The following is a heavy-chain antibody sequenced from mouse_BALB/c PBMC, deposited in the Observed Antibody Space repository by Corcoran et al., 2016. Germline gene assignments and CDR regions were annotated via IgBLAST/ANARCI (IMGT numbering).Heavy chain of an antibody. CDR1: GYTFTNYG. V-gene: IGHV9-1*02. Sequence: QIQLVQSGPELKKPGETVKISCKASGYTFTNYGINWVKQAPGKGLKWMGWINTYTGEPTYADDFKGRFAFSLETSASTAYLQINNLKNEDMATYFCARGGNYWYLDVLGAGTTVTVSS. CDR2: INTYTGEP. CDR3: ARGGNYWYLDV. J-gene: IGHJ1*01. D-gene: IGHD2-1*01.